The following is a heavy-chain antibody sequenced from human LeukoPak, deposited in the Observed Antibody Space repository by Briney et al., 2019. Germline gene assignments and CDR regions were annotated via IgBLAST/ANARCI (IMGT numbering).Heavy chain of an antibody. CDR1: GYTFTSYG. V-gene: IGHV1-18*01. D-gene: IGHD1-7*01. J-gene: IGHJ4*02. CDR2: ISAYNGNT. CDR3: ARDLVALGTRSHFEGNYHFDY. Sequence: ASVKVSCKASGYTFTSYGICWVRQAPGQGLEWMGWISAYNGNTNYAQKLQGRVTMTTDTSTSTAYMELRSLRSDDTAVYYCARDLVALGTRSHFEGNYHFDYWGQGTLVTVSS.